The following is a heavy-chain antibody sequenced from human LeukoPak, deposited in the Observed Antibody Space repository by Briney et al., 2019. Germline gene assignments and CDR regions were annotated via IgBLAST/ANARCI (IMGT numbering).Heavy chain of an antibody. CDR1: GFTFSSYW. J-gene: IGHJ2*01. V-gene: IGHV3-15*01. Sequence: PGGSLRLSCAASGFTFSSYWMSWVRQAPGKGLEWVGRIKSKTDGGTTDYAAPVKGRFTISRDDSKNTLYLQMNSLKTEDTAVYYCTTATIAAQNWYFDLWGRGTLVTVSS. D-gene: IGHD6-6*01. CDR3: TTATIAAQNWYFDL. CDR2: IKSKTDGGTT.